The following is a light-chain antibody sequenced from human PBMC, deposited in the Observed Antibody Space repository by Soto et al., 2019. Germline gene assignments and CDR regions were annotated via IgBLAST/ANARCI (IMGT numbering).Light chain of an antibody. CDR3: QQRDNWT. CDR2: DAS. Sequence: EIVLTQSPATLSLSPGERATLSCRASQSVSSYLAWYQQKPGQAPRLLIYDASNRATGIPAWFSGSGSGTDFTLSISNLEPEDFAVYYCQQRDNWTFGQGTKVDIK. J-gene: IGKJ1*01. V-gene: IGKV3-11*01. CDR1: QSVSSY.